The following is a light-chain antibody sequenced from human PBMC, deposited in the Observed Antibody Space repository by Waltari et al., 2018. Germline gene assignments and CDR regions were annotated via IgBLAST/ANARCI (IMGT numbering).Light chain of an antibody. Sequence: SYVLTQPPSVSVAPGKTARISCAGQNIRDKTVYWYQQKPGQAPVVVIYDSTVRPSGIPDRFPGSDPATLTIARVEAGDEADYYGQVWDDTRDQPVFGGGTRLTVL. V-gene: IGLV3-21*03. J-gene: IGLJ2*01. CDR3: QVWDDTRDQPV. CDR2: DST. CDR1: NIRDKT.